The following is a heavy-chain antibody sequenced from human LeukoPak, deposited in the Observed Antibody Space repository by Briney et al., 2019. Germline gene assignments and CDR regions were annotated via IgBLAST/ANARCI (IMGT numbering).Heavy chain of an antibody. D-gene: IGHD3-16*01. CDR3: ARGPIMRKGDYYYYYMDV. CDR2: MNPNSGNT. Sequence: GASVKVSCKASGYTFTSYDINWVRQATGQGLEWMGWMNPNSGNTGYAQKFQGRVTITRNTSISTAYMELSSLRSEDTAVYYCARGPIMRKGDYYYYYMDVWGKGTTVTVSS. CDR1: GYTFTSYD. V-gene: IGHV1-8*03. J-gene: IGHJ6*03.